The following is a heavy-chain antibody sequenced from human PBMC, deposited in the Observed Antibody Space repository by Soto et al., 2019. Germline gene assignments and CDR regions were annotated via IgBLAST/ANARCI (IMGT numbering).Heavy chain of an antibody. CDR3: ARKGYDYVWGSYRFQKFNWFDP. Sequence: SETLSLTCAVYGGSFSGCYWSWMRQPPGKGLEWIGEINHSGSTNYNPSLKSRVTISVDTSKNQFSLKLSSVTAADTAVYYCARKGYDYVWGSYRFQKFNWFDPWGQGTLVTVSS. D-gene: IGHD3-16*02. J-gene: IGHJ5*02. V-gene: IGHV4-34*01. CDR2: INHSGST. CDR1: GGSFSGCY.